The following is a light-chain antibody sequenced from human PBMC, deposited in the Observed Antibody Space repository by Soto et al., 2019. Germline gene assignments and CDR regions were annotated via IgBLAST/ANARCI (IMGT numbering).Light chain of an antibody. V-gene: IGKV1-39*01. Sequence: EIRMSQSPAAVSACVGDTITVICLASQGVSNWLAWYQQKPGKAPKLLIYDASSLQSGVSSRFSGSGSGTDFTLTINSLQPEDFATYQCQQSYSTTRPFGPVSNVD. CDR2: DAS. CDR3: QQSYSTTRP. J-gene: IGKJ3*01. CDR1: QGVSNW.